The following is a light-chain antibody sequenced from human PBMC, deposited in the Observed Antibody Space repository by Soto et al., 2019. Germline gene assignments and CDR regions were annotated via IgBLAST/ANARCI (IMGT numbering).Light chain of an antibody. CDR1: NIGGKS. CDR3: QQYNDWPPT. Sequence: PPSVSVAPGQTARITCGGNNIGGKSVHWYQQKPGQAPRLLIYGASTRATGIPARFSGSGSGTEFTLSIGSLQSEDFAVYYCQQYNDWPPTFGQGTKVDVK. CDR2: GAS. V-gene: IGKV3-15*01. J-gene: IGKJ1*01.